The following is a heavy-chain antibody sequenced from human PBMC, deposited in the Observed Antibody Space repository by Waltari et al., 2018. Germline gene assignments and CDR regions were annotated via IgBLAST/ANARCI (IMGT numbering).Heavy chain of an antibody. J-gene: IGHJ5*02. CDR1: GGTVSSYA. D-gene: IGHD5-12*01. V-gene: IGHV1-69*05. CDR2: IIPIFGTA. Sequence: QVQLVQSGAEGKKPGSSVKVSCKASGGTVSSYAISWVRRAPGQGLEWMGGIIPIFGTANYAQKFQGRVTITTDESTSTAYMELSSLRSEDTAVYYCARDGGGYSGYDLWFDPWGQGTLVTVSS. CDR3: ARDGGGYSGYDLWFDP.